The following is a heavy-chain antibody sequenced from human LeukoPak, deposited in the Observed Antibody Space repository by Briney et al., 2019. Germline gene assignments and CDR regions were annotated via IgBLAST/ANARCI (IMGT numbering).Heavy chain of an antibody. CDR3: ARVIADYDDYVHDY. J-gene: IGHJ4*02. CDR2: IYYSGST. CDR1: GGSISSSSYY. D-gene: IGHD4-17*01. Sequence: PSETLSLTCTVSGGSISSSSYYWGWIRQPPGKGLEWIGTIYYSGSTHYNPSLKSRVTISVDTSKNQFSLKLSSVTAADTAVYYCARVIADYDDYVHDYWGQGTLVTVSS. V-gene: IGHV4-39*07.